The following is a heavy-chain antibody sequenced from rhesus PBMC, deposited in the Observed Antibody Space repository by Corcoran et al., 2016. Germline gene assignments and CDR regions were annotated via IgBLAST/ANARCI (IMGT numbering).Heavy chain of an antibody. CDR2: IDSSGSH. J-gene: IGHJ5-1*01. CDR1: GGSISGYW. V-gene: IGHV4-160*01. CDR3: ARGGYQPFDV. Sequence: QLQLQESGPGLVKPSETLSLTCAVSGGSISGYWWSWIRQPPGKGLEWIGRIDSSGSHDYNPSLKSRVTISRATSKNQFSLKLSSVTAADTAVYYCARGGYQPFDVWGPGVLVTVSS. D-gene: IGHD5-12*01.